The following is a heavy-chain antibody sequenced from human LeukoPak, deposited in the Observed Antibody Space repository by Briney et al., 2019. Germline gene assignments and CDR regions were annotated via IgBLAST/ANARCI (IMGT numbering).Heavy chain of an antibody. CDR3: ARQGLTGYIYFDY. J-gene: IGHJ4*02. Sequence: GGSLGLSCAAPGFMFHDYAIHWVRQAPGKGLEWVSLISGDGGSTFYADSVKGRFTISRDNAKNSLYLQMNSLRAEDTAVYYCARQGLTGYIYFDYWGQGTLVTVSS. D-gene: IGHD3-9*01. V-gene: IGHV3-43*02. CDR1: GFMFHDYA. CDR2: ISGDGGST.